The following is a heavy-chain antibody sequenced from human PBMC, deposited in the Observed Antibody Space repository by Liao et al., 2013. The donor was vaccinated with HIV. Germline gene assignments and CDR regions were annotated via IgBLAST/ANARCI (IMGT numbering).Heavy chain of an antibody. J-gene: IGHJ4*02. CDR1: GGSINSRNYY. CDR3: ARVLHGSGGGEVDY. V-gene: IGHV4-61*02. D-gene: IGHD3-10*01. Sequence: QLQLQESGPGLVKPSETLSLSCSVSGGSINSRNYYWGWIRQPAEKGLEWVGRIYPSGSANYNPSLKSRVSMSVDSSKNQFSLNLTSVTAADTAVYYCARVLHGSGGGEVDYWGQGTLVTVSS. CDR2: IYPSGSA.